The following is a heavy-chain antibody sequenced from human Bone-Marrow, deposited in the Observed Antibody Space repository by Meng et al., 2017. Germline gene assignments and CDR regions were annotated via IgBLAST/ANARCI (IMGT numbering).Heavy chain of an antibody. V-gene: IGHV1-69*01. CDR1: GGTFSSYA. CDR2: IIPIFGTA. CDR3: ARAYYDFWSGYYTHFDY. D-gene: IGHD3-3*01. Sequence: QGQLVQPGAEVKKPGSLVKVSCKAFGGTFSSYAISWVRQAPGQGLEWMGGIIPIFGTANYAQKFQGRVTITADESTSTAYMELSSLRSEDTAVYYCARAYYDFWSGYYTHFDYWGQGTLVTVSS. J-gene: IGHJ4*02.